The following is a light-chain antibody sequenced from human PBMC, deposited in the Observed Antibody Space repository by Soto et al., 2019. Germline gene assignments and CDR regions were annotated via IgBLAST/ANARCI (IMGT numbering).Light chain of an antibody. V-gene: IGKV3-20*01. CDR1: QSVSSSY. CDR2: GAS. J-gene: IGKJ2*01. CDR3: HQYDSSPRT. Sequence: EIVLTQSPGTLSLSRGDRATLSCRASQSVSSSYLAWYQQKPGQAPRLLIYGASRRATGIPDRFSGSGSGTDFTLTISRLEPEDFAVYYCHQYDSSPRTFGQGTKVDIK.